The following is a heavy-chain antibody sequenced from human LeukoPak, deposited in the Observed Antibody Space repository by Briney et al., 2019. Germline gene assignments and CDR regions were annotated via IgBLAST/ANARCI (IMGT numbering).Heavy chain of an antibody. D-gene: IGHD5-18*01. CDR3: TTIKRGNIFGYFDF. J-gene: IGHJ4*02. V-gene: IGHV4-59*11. CDR1: GFSMKSHH. Sequence: PSETLSLTCTVSGFSMKSHHWKCLPQTPGKGREGSGYVFDTGRTKENPPLMSRAPLSADTSKNQFSLRLSSVTAADTAVYYCTTIKRGNIFGYFDFWGQGILVTVSS. CDR2: VFDTGRT.